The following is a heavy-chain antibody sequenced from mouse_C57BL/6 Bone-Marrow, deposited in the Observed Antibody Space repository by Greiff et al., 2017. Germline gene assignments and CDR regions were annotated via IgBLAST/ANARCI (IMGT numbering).Heavy chain of an antibody. CDR3: ARVTGYYAMDY. CDR1: GYTFTSYW. J-gene: IGHJ4*01. V-gene: IGHV1-55*01. D-gene: IGHD4-1*01. Sequence: QVQLQQPGAELVKPGASVKMSCKASGYTFTSYWITWVKQRPGQGLEWIGDIYPGSGSTKYNEKFKSKATLTVDTSSSTAYMQLSSLTSEDSAVYYCARVTGYYAMDYWGQGTSVTVSS. CDR2: IYPGSGST.